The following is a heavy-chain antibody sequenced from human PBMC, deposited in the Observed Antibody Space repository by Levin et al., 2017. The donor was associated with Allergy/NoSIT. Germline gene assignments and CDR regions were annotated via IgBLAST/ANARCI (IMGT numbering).Heavy chain of an antibody. D-gene: IGHD4-23*01. J-gene: IGHJ4*02. CDR1: GFTFSYYG. V-gene: IGHV3-48*04. CDR3: ARHDYGGNSGDY. CDR2: IGTSPTTI. Sequence: GGSLRLSCAASGFTFSYYGLNWVRQAPGKGLEWVSYIGTSPTTIYYADSVKGRFAISRDNAKNSLYLQMNSLRAEDTAIYYCARHDYGGNSGDYWGQGTLVTVYS.